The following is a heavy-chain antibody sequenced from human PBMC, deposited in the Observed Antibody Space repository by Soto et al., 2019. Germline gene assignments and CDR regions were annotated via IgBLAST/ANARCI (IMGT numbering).Heavy chain of an antibody. V-gene: IGHV1-8*02. Sequence: ASVKVSCKASGYTFTSYDINWVRQATGQGLEWMGWMNPNSGNTGYAQKFQGRVTMTRNTSISTAYMELSSLRSEDTAVYYCARGGGVGATTGLNFDYWGQGTLVTVSS. CDR3: ARGGGVGATTGLNFDY. CDR2: MNPNSGNT. D-gene: IGHD1-26*01. J-gene: IGHJ4*02. CDR1: GYTFTSYD.